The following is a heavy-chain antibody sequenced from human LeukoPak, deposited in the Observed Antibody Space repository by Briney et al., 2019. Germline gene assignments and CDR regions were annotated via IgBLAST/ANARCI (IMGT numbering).Heavy chain of an antibody. J-gene: IGHJ6*02. D-gene: IGHD6-13*01. V-gene: IGHV3-66*01. CDR3: ARTRADIAAAGTFYYYGMDV. CDR1: GFTVSSNY. Sequence: PGGSLRLSCAASGFTVSSNYMSWVRQAPGKGLEWVSVIYSGGSTYYADSVKGRFTISRDNSKNTLYLQMNSLRAEDTAVYYCARTRADIAAAGTFYYYGMDVWGQGTTVTVSS. CDR2: IYSGGST.